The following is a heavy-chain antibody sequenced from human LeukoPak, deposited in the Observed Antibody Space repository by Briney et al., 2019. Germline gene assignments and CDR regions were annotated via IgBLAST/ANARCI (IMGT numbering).Heavy chain of an antibody. J-gene: IGHJ4*02. V-gene: IGHV3-7*04. Sequence: PGGSLRLSCAASGFTLRMFWMRWVRQAPGKGLEWVANIKQDGSEKYYVDSVKGRFTISRDNAKNSMHLQMNSLRAEDTAVSYCARDGTYTDYDPDLEIWGQGTLVTVSS. CDR3: ARDGTYTDYDPDLEI. CDR1: GFTLRMFW. CDR2: IKQDGSEK. D-gene: IGHD5-12*01.